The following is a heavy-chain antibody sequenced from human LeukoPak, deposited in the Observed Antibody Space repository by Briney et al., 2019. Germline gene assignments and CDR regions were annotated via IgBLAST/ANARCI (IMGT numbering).Heavy chain of an antibody. Sequence: GGSLRLSCAASGFTFSSYWMSWVRQAPGKGLEWVANIKQDGSEKYYVDSVKGRFTISRDNAKNSLYLQMNSLRAEDTAVYYCARDLQQDYVWGSYRVNWFDPWGQGTLVTVSS. CDR2: IKQDGSEK. CDR3: ARDLQQDYVWGSYRVNWFDP. V-gene: IGHV3-7*01. CDR1: GFTFSSYW. D-gene: IGHD3-16*02. J-gene: IGHJ5*02.